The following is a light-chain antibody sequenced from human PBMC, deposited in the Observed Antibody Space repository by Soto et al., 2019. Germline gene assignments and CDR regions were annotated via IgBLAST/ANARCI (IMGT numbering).Light chain of an antibody. J-gene: IGKJ5*01. CDR2: GAS. V-gene: IGKV3-15*01. CDR3: QQYNNWPPT. Sequence: EIVMTQSPATLSVSPGERATLSCRASQSVGTNLAWYQQKPGQAPRLLIYGASTRATGIPARFSDSGSETEFTLTISSLQSEDFAVYFCQQYNNWPPTFGQGTRLEIK. CDR1: QSVGTN.